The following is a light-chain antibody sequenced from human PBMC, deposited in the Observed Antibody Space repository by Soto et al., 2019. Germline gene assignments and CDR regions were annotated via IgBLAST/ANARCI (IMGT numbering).Light chain of an antibody. J-gene: IGKJ4*01. CDR3: QKYNSAPLT. Sequence: DVQMTQSPSSLSAFVGDRVTITCRASQGIAPYLAWFQQKPGKVPKLLIYATSTLQSGFPSRFSGSGSGTDFLLTIHSLQPEDVGTYYCQKYNSAPLTFGGGTKV. CDR1: QGIAPY. CDR2: ATS. V-gene: IGKV1-27*01.